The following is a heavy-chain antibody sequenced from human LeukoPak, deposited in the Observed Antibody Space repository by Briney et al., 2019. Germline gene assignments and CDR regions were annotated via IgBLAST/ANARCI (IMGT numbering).Heavy chain of an antibody. CDR2: ISSSGSYI. V-gene: IGHV3-21*01. CDR1: GFTFSSYS. J-gene: IGHJ4*02. D-gene: IGHD1-26*01. Sequence: GGSLRLSCAASGFTFSSYSMNWVRQAPGKGLEWVSSISSSGSYIYYADSVKGRFTISRDNAKNSLYLQMNSLRAEDTAVYYCARDLGSYYFDYWGQGTLVTVSS. CDR3: ARDLGSYYFDY.